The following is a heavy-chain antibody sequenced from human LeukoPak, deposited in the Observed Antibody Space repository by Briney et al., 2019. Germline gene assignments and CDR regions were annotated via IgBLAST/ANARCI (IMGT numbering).Heavy chain of an antibody. J-gene: IGHJ2*01. Sequence: GASVKVSCKASGYTFTSYGISWVRQAPGQGLEWMGWISAYNGNTNYAQKLQGRVTMTTDTSTSAAYMELRSLGSDDTAVYYCAREIGLGTTLYWYFDLWGRGTLVTVSS. CDR3: AREIGLGTTLYWYFDL. V-gene: IGHV1-18*01. CDR1: GYTFTSYG. CDR2: ISAYNGNT. D-gene: IGHD7-27*01.